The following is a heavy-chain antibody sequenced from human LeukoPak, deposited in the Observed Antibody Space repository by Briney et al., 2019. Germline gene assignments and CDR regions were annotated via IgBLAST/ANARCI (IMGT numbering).Heavy chain of an antibody. D-gene: IGHD6-13*01. V-gene: IGHV1-2*02. CDR1: GYTFTGYY. J-gene: IGHJ4*02. CDR3: ATSGYSSSWYGYFDY. Sequence: ASVKVSCKASGYTFTGYYMHWVRQAPGQGLEWMGWINPNSGGTNYAQKFQGRVTMTRDTSISTAYMEVSRPRSDDTAVYYCATSGYSSSWYGYFDYWGQGTLVTVSS. CDR2: INPNSGGT.